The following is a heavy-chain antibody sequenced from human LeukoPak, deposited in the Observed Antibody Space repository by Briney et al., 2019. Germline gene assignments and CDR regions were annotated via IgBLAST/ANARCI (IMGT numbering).Heavy chain of an antibody. V-gene: IGHV1-69*13. Sequence: SVKVSCKASGGTFSSYAISWVRQAPGQGLEWMGGIIPIFGTANYAQKFQGRVTITADESTSTAYMELSSPRSEDTAVYYCARDPYGSGSYYNYWFDPWGQGTLVTVSS. J-gene: IGHJ5*02. CDR1: GGTFSSYA. D-gene: IGHD3-10*01. CDR3: ARDPYGSGSYYNYWFDP. CDR2: IIPIFGTA.